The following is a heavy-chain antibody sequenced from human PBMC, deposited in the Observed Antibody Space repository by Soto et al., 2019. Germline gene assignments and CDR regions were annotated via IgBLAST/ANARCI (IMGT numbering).Heavy chain of an antibody. V-gene: IGHV4-59*01. D-gene: IGHD2-8*01. Sequence: PSETLSLTCTVSGGSISSDYWSWIRQPPGKGLDWIGYITNRGSTNYNPSLESRVTISVDTSKNQLSLRLSSVTAADTAVYYCARGLGNGGNENEYLQQWAQGTLVTGSS. CDR2: ITNRGST. J-gene: IGHJ1*01. CDR3: ARGLGNGGNENEYLQQ. CDR1: GGSISSDY.